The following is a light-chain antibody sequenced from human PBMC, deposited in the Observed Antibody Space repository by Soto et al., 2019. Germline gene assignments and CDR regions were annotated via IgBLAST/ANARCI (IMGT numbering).Light chain of an antibody. CDR3: NSYTNSSAMV. CDR2: EVT. J-gene: IGLJ1*01. Sequence: QSVLTQPASVSGSPGQSITISCAGTRDDIGAYDYVSWYQQHPGNAPKLLVYEVTNRPSGVSDRFSGSKSGNTASLTISGLQAEDEADYYCNSYTNSSAMVFGRGTKVTVL. CDR1: RDDIGAYDY. V-gene: IGLV2-14*01.